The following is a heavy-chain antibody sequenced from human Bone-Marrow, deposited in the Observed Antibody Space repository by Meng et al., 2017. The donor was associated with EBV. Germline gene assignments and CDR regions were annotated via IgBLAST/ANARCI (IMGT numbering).Heavy chain of an antibody. J-gene: IGHJ4*02. CDR1: GGTFRSDA. Sequence: VQLRKSGAEVEKPGSSVKVSCRTSGGTFRSDAVSWVRQAPGQGLEWMGGLIPMSGSPHYAQKFQDRVTIFADESTSTHSMELTNLGSEDTAMYYCASESGRGFTPDYWGQGTLVTVSS. D-gene: IGHD3-10*01. V-gene: IGHV1-69*01. CDR2: LIPMSGSP. CDR3: ASESGRGFTPDY.